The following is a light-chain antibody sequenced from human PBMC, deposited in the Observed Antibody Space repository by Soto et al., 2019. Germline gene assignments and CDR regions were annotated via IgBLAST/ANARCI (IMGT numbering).Light chain of an antibody. J-gene: IGKJ4*01. CDR3: QQYGSLIT. Sequence: DIVLTQSPATLSLSPGERATLSCGASQSITNNYLAWYQQKPGLAPRLLIYDTSKRATGIPDRFSGSGSGKDFTLTISRLEPEDFAVYYCQQYGSLITFGGGTKVDIK. V-gene: IGKV3D-20*01. CDR2: DTS. CDR1: QSITNNY.